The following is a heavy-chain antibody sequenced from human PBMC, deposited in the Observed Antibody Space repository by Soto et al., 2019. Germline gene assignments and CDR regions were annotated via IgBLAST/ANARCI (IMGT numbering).Heavy chain of an antibody. D-gene: IGHD3-22*01. CDR3: ARQIYDSDTGPNFQYYFDS. J-gene: IGHJ4*02. Sequence: GESLKISCKGSGYSFAGYWITWVRQKPGKGLEWMGGIDPSDSQTYYSPSFRGHVTISATKSITTVFLQWSSLRASDTAMYYCARQIYDSDTGPNFQYYFDSWGQGTPVTVSS. CDR2: IDPSDSQT. V-gene: IGHV5-10-1*01. CDR1: GYSFAGYW.